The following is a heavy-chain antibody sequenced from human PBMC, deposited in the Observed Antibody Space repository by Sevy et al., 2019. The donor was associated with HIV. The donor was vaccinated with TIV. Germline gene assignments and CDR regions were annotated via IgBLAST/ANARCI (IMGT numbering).Heavy chain of an antibody. Sequence: SETLSLTCAVYSGSFSGYYWSWIRQPPGKGLEWIGEINHSGSANYNPSLKSRVTISVDTSKNQFSLKLSSVTAADMALYYCARHCSSISCSHAFDIWGLGTMVTVSS. D-gene: IGHD2-2*01. V-gene: IGHV4-34*01. CDR1: SGSFSGYY. J-gene: IGHJ3*02. CDR2: INHSGSA. CDR3: ARHCSSISCSHAFDI.